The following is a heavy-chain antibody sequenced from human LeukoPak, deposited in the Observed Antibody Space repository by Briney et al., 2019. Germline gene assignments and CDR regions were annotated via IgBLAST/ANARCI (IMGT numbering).Heavy chain of an antibody. V-gene: IGHV1-18*01. Sequence: ASVKVSCKASGYTFTSYGITWVRQAPGQGLEWMGWISAYNGNTHYARKLQGRVTMTTDTSTSTAYMDLRSLRSDDTAVYYCARDQFYRSYRGEAISFDYWGQGTLVTVSS. CDR1: GYTFTSYG. D-gene: IGHD3-10*01. CDR3: ARDQFYRSYRGEAISFDY. J-gene: IGHJ4*02. CDR2: ISAYNGNT.